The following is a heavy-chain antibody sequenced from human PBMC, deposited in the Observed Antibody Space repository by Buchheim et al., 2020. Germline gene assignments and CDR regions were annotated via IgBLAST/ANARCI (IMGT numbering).Heavy chain of an antibody. V-gene: IGHV3-48*01. CDR2: ITSSSSTI. J-gene: IGHJ3*01. D-gene: IGHD6-6*01. CDR3: ARDRGIEARPDAFDF. CDR1: GFTYRSCS. Sequence: EVQLVESGGGLVQPGGSLRLSCTASGFTYRSCSMQWVRQAPGKGLEWVSYITSSSSTIYYADSVKGRFTIPRDNARNSLYLQMNSLRAEDTAVYYCARDRGIEARPDAFDFWGQGA.